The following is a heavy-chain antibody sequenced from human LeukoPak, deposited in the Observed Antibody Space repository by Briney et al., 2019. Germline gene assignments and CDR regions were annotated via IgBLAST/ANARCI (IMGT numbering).Heavy chain of an antibody. Sequence: PGGSLRLSCTASGFKFDDYGMTWVRQAPGKGLEWVSDINWNGDSRGYAHSVRGRFTISRDNAKSSLYLQMNSLRAEDTAVYYCARRFDYWGQGTLVTVSS. CDR3: ARRFDY. CDR2: INWNGDSR. J-gene: IGHJ4*02. CDR1: GFKFDDYG. V-gene: IGHV3-20*04.